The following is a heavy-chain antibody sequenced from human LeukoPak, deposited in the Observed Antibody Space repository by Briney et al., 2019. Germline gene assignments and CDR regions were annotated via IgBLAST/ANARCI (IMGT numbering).Heavy chain of an antibody. D-gene: IGHD4-17*01. Sequence: SETLSLTCTVSGGSISSYYWSWIRQPPGKGMEWIGSIYYSGSPNYNPSLKSRVTISVDTSKNQFSLKLSSVTAADTAVYYCARPNYGDYGSDAFDIWGQGTMVTVSS. V-gene: IGHV4-59*01. CDR3: ARPNYGDYGSDAFDI. CDR2: IYYSGSP. J-gene: IGHJ3*02. CDR1: GGSISSYY.